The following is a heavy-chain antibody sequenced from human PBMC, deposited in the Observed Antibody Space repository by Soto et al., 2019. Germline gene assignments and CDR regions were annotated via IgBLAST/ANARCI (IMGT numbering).Heavy chain of an antibody. J-gene: IGHJ4*02. CDR2: INPSGGST. V-gene: IGHV1-46*01. Sequence: QVQLVQSGAEVKKPGASVKVSCKASGYTFTSYYMHWVRQAPGHGLEWMGIINPSGGSTSYAQKFQGRVTMTRDTSTSTVFMELSSLRSEDSAVYYCARVFVVVVAAPFDYWRQGTLVTVSS. CDR1: GYTFTSYY. D-gene: IGHD2-15*01. CDR3: ARVFVVVVAAPFDY.